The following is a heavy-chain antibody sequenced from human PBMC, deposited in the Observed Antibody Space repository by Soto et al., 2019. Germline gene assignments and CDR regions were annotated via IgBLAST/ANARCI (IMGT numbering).Heavy chain of an antibody. V-gene: IGHV1-3*01. Sequence: ASVKVSCKASGYTFTSYAMHWVRQAPGQRHEWMGWINAGNCNTKYLQKFQGTATITRATSASTAFMELSSLRAEDTAEYCGARYMPRRRGRGGEAFDIWGQGTMVTVSS. CDR1: GYTFTSYA. CDR3: ARYMPRRRGRGGEAFDI. J-gene: IGHJ3*02. CDR2: INAGNCNT. D-gene: IGHD3-10*01.